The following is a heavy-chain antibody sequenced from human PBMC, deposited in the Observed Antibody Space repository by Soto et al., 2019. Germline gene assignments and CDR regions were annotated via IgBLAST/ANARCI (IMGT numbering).Heavy chain of an antibody. D-gene: IGHD5-12*01. CDR3: ARADSGYDYDY. J-gene: IGHJ4*02. V-gene: IGHV1-69*02. CDR1: GGTFSSYT. CDR2: IIPILGIA. Sequence: QVQLVQSGAEVKKPGSSVKVSCKASGGTFSSYTISWVRQAPGQGREWMGRIIPILGIANYAQKFQGRVTITADKSTSTAYMELSSLRSEDTAVYYCARADSGYDYDYWGQGTLVTVSS.